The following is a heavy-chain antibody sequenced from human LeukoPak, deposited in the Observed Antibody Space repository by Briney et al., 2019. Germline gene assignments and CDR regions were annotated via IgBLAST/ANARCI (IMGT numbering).Heavy chain of an antibody. V-gene: IGHV4-34*01. Sequence: SETLSLTCTVSGGSISSYYWSWIRQPPGKGLEWIGEINLRGSTTYNPSLKSRVTISLDESKNQFSLKLSSVTAADTAVYYCARLGTTPSGWGQGTLVTVSS. CDR1: GGSISSYY. CDR3: ARLGTTPSG. CDR2: INLRGST. D-gene: IGHD1-14*01. J-gene: IGHJ4*02.